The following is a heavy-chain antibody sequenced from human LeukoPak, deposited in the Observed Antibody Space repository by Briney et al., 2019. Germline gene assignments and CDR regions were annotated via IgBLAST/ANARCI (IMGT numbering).Heavy chain of an antibody. CDR3: AREKIPALVFDP. J-gene: IGHJ5*02. V-gene: IGHV3-21*01. CDR2: INPSSNYI. CDR1: GFIFSRHS. D-gene: IGHD6-13*01. Sequence: GGPLRLSCAASGFIFSRHSMDWVRQAPGGGLEWVSSINPSSNYIYYAGSMKGRFTISRDNAKNSLYLQMNSLRVEDTAVYYCAREKIPALVFDPWGQGTLVAVSP.